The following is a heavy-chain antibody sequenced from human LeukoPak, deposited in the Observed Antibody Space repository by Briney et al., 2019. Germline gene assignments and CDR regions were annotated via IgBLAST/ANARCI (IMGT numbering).Heavy chain of an antibody. CDR1: RFTFSSYS. J-gene: IGHJ4*02. V-gene: IGHV3-23*01. Sequence: QSGGSLRLSCAASRFTFSSYSMNWVRQAPGKGLEWVSGISGSGGSTYYADSVKGRFTISRDNSKNTLYLQMNSLRAEDTAVYYCAKEVEDMIVVVMYFDYWGQGTLVTVSS. D-gene: IGHD3-22*01. CDR2: ISGSGGST. CDR3: AKEVEDMIVVVMYFDY.